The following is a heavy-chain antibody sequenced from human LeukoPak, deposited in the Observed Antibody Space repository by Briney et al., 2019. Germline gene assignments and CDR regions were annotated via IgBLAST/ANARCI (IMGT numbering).Heavy chain of an antibody. CDR3: ATAPGGDYYDYYFDY. CDR1: NGSISSDTYF. D-gene: IGHD3-22*01. Sequence: SETLSLTCTVSNGSISSDTYFWSWIRQPAGKGLEWIGRMSSSGISTYSPSLKSRVTISIDTSRNQFSLKLSSVTAADTAVYYCATAPGGDYYDYYFDYWGQGTLVTVSS. J-gene: IGHJ4*02. V-gene: IGHV4-61*02. CDR2: MSSSGIS.